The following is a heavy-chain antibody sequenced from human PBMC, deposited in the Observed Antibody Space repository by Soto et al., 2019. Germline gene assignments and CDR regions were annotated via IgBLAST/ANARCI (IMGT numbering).Heavy chain of an antibody. Sequence: GGSLRLACAASGVTFSSYTMDGVRQAPGKGLEWISYITIRGATYYADSVKGRFAMSRDDAKNSVFLQLNSLRAEDTALYFCARDERYAFDYWGQGILVTVSS. J-gene: IGHJ4*02. CDR1: GVTFSSYT. CDR3: ARDERYAFDY. CDR2: ITIRGAT. D-gene: IGHD5-12*01. V-gene: IGHV3-48*01.